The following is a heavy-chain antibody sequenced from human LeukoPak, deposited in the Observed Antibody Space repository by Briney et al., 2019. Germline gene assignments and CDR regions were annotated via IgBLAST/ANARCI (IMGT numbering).Heavy chain of an antibody. CDR1: GYTFTSYG. CDR2: ISAYNGNT. D-gene: IGHD6-19*01. Sequence: ASVTVSCTASGYTFTSYGISWVRQAPGQGLEWMGWISAYNGNTNYAQKLQGRVTMTTDTSTSTAYMELRSLRSDDTAVYYCARDPGIAVAGLFFDYWGQGTLVTVSS. J-gene: IGHJ4*02. V-gene: IGHV1-18*01. CDR3: ARDPGIAVAGLFFDY.